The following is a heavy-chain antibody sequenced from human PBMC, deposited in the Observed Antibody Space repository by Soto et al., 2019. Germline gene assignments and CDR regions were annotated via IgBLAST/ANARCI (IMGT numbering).Heavy chain of an antibody. D-gene: IGHD1-1*01. CDR2: MNPNTGNS. CDR1: GYTFTSYD. CDR3: ARRAETNGWNGFGTDKYYFDF. V-gene: IGHV1-8*01. J-gene: IGHJ4*02. Sequence: ASVKVSCKASGYTFTSYDIYWVRQATGQGLEWMGWMNPNTGNSGYAQKFQGRVTMTSDTSISTAHMELSSLRSEDTAVYYCARRAETNGWNGFGTDKYYFDFWGQGTLVTVSS.